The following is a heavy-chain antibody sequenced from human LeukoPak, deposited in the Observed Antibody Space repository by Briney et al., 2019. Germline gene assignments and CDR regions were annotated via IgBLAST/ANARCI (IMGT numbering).Heavy chain of an antibody. Sequence: QPGRSLRLSCAASGFTFSSYGMHWVRQAPGKGLEWVAVISYDGNDKYYADSVKGRFTISRDNSKNTLYLQMNSPRAEDTAVYYCAEEVDGDHGGFDYWGQGTLVTVSS. CDR2: ISYDGNDK. CDR1: GFTFSSYG. V-gene: IGHV3-30*18. CDR3: AEEVDGDHGGFDY. J-gene: IGHJ4*02. D-gene: IGHD4-17*01.